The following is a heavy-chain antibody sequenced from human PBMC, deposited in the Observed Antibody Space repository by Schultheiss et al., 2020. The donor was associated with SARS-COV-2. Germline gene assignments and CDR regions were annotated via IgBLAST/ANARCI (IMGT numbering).Heavy chain of an antibody. CDR2: INHSGST. Sequence: GSLRLSCAASGFTFDDYGMSWVRQAPGKGLEWIGEINHSGSTKYNPSLKSRVTISVDTSKNQFSLKLSSVTAADTAVYYCARDTRTTVVGLDYWGQGTLVTVSS. CDR3: ARDTRTTVVGLDY. V-gene: IGHV4-34*01. D-gene: IGHD4-23*01. CDR1: GFTFDDYG. J-gene: IGHJ4*02.